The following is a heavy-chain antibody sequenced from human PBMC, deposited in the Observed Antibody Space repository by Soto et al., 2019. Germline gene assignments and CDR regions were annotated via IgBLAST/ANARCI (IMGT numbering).Heavy chain of an antibody. CDR1: GFTFSSYS. V-gene: IGHV3-48*01. J-gene: IGHJ4*02. Sequence: GGSLRLSCAASGFTFSSYSMNWVRQAPGKGLEWVSYISSSSSTIYYADSVKGRFTISRDNAKNSLYLQMNSLRAEDTAVYYCARDSAGIAADLIPNTDYWGQGTLVTVSS. CDR2: ISSSSSTI. D-gene: IGHD6-13*01. CDR3: ARDSAGIAADLIPNTDY.